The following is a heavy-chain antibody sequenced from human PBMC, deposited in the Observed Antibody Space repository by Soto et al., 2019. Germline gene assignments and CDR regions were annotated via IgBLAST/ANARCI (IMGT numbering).Heavy chain of an antibody. CDR1: GGSFSGYY. CDR3: ATDSTSRYYGMDV. CDR2: INHSGSA. Sequence: KSSETLSLTCVYGGSFSGYYWSWIRQSPGKGLEWIGEINHSGSANNHNPSLKSRVTISVDTSKKQISLKLTSVTAADTAVYYCATDSTSRYYGMDVWGQGTTVTVSS. J-gene: IGHJ6*02. D-gene: IGHD2-2*01. V-gene: IGHV4-34*01.